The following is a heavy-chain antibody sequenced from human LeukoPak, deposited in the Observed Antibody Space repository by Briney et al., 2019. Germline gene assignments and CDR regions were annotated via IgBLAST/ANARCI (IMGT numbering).Heavy chain of an antibody. CDR2: INHSGST. CDR3: ARVSSTVTTHDAFDI. D-gene: IGHD4-17*01. V-gene: IGHV4-34*01. Sequence: PGGSLRLSCAASGFTFSSYAMSWVRQPPGKGLEWIGEINHSGSTNYNPSLKSRVTISVDTSKNQFSLKLSSVTAADTAVYYCARVSSTVTTHDAFDIWGQGTMVTVSS. J-gene: IGHJ3*02. CDR1: GFTFSSYA.